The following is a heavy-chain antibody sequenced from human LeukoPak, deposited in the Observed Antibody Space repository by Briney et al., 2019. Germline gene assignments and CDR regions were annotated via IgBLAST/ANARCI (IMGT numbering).Heavy chain of an antibody. CDR2: IYRDGST. Sequence: GGSLRLSCAASGLTVGTDYMSWVRQAPGKGLEWVSVIYRDGSTYYTDSVKGRFTISRDNSDNTLYLQMSSLRAEDTAVYYCARGGGAFCGSDCHRNFDYWGQGTLVTVSS. J-gene: IGHJ4*02. CDR1: GLTVGTDY. V-gene: IGHV3-53*01. D-gene: IGHD2-21*02. CDR3: ARGGGAFCGSDCHRNFDY.